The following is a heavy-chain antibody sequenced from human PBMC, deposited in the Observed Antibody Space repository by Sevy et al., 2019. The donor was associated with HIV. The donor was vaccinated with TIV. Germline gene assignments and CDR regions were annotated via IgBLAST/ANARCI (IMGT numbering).Heavy chain of an antibody. CDR3: AKELAYDNTYLDF. J-gene: IGHJ4*02. Sequence: GGSLRLSCAVSGFTFSSYAMNWVRQSPGMGLEWVSGISGSGVSTYYADSVKGRFTISRDNSRNTLYLQINSLRAEDTALYYCAKELAYDNTYLDFWGQGTLVTVSS. CDR1: GFTFSSYA. D-gene: IGHD3-22*01. CDR2: ISGSGVST. V-gene: IGHV3-23*01.